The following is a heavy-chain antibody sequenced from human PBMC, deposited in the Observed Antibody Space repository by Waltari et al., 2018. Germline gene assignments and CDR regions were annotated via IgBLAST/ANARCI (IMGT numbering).Heavy chain of an antibody. D-gene: IGHD2-15*01. CDR1: GFTFENYA. CDR2: LSYNRGTI. CDR3: VKDGVTVVTGFDS. Sequence: EVQLVESGGGLVQPGRSLRLSCAASGFTFENYAMHWVRQAPGKGLEWVSGLSYNRGTIGYADSVKGRFTISRDNAKKSLYLQMNSLRPEDTAIYYCVKDGVTVVTGFDSWGQGTLVTVSS. J-gene: IGHJ4*02. V-gene: IGHV3-9*01.